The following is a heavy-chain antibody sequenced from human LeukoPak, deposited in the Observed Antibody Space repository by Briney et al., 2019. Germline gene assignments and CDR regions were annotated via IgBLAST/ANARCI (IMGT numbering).Heavy chain of an antibody. D-gene: IGHD3-3*01. Sequence: PGGSLRLSCAASGFTFSSYWMHWVRQAPGKGLVWVSRINRDGSSTSYADSVKGRFTISRDNAKNTLYLQMNSLRAEDTAVYYCARDLRVRGVTLPSPWGQGTLVTVSS. CDR2: INRDGSST. V-gene: IGHV3-74*01. J-gene: IGHJ5*02. CDR1: GFTFSSYW. CDR3: ARDLRVRGVTLPSP.